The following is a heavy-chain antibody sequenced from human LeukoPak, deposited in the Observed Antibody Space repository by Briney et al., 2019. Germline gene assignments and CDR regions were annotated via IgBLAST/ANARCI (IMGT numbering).Heavy chain of an antibody. D-gene: IGHD3-22*01. CDR3: ARESSGYYPSGFDY. CDR2: IYYSGST. Sequence: SETLSLTCTVSGGSISSYYWSWIRQPPGKGLEWIGYIYYSGSTNYNPSLKSRVPISVDTSKNQFSLKLSSVTAADTAVYYCARESSGYYPSGFDYWGQGTLVTVSS. V-gene: IGHV4-59*01. CDR1: GGSISSYY. J-gene: IGHJ4*02.